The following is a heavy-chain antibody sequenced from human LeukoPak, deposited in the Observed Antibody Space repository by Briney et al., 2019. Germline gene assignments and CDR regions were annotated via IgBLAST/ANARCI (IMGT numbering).Heavy chain of an antibody. CDR3: ARDLHWNSADF. CDR1: GFTFSEYW. Sequence: PGGSLRLSCAASGFTFSEYWMHWFRQGPGEGLVCVSHIKSDGTLTTYTDSVEGRFTMSRDNAKNTVYLQMNYLRAEDSGVYYCARDLHWNSADFWGQGTLVTVSS. V-gene: IGHV3-74*01. CDR2: IKSDGTLT. D-gene: IGHD1-7*01. J-gene: IGHJ4*02.